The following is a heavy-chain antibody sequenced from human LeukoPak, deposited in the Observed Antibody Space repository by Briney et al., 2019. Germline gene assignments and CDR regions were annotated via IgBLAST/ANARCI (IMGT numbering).Heavy chain of an antibody. CDR1: GFTVSSNY. CDR2: IYSGGST. Sequence: GGSLRLSCAASGFTVSSNYMSWVRQAPGKGLEWVSVIYSGGSTYYADSVKGRFTISRDNSKNTLYLQMNSLRAEDTAVYYCARVGSGSYYLYFDYWGQGTLDTVSS. J-gene: IGHJ4*02. V-gene: IGHV3-53*01. CDR3: ARVGSGSYYLYFDY. D-gene: IGHD3-10*01.